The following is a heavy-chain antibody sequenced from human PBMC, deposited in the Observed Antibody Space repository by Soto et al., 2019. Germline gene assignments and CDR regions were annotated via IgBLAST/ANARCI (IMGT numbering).Heavy chain of an antibody. CDR3: ARASGWYEYYFDY. Sequence: LRLSCAASGFTFSSYGMHWVRQAPGKGLEWVAVIWYDGSNKYYADSVKDRFTISRDNSKNTLYLQMNSLRAEDTAVYYCARASGWYEYYFDYWGQGTLVTVSS. V-gene: IGHV3-33*01. J-gene: IGHJ4*02. CDR2: IWYDGSNK. D-gene: IGHD6-19*01. CDR1: GFTFSSYG.